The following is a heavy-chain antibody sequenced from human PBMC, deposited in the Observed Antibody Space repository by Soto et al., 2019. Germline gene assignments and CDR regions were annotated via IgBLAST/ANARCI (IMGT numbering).Heavy chain of an antibody. J-gene: IGHJ3*02. CDR3: ARQVIYGFDI. V-gene: IGHV3-74*01. D-gene: IGHD2-21*01. CDR2: IHSDGSST. Sequence: PGGSLRLSCAASGFTFSTYWMHWVRQAPGKGLVWVSRIHSDGSSTNYADSVKGRFTISRDNAKNTLYLQMNGLRAEDTAVYYCARQVIYGFDIWGQGTMVTVSS. CDR1: GFTFSTYW.